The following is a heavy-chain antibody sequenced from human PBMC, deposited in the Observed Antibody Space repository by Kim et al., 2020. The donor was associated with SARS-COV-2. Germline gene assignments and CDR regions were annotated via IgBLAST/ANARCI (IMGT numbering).Heavy chain of an antibody. D-gene: IGHD3-10*01. CDR3: ARVPFYGSGTYARVDYYGMDV. CDR1: GGSISSYY. CDR2: IYYSGST. J-gene: IGHJ6*02. Sequence: SETLSLTCTVSGGSISSYYWSWIRQPPGKGLEWIGYIYYSGSTNFNPSLKSRITISLDTSKNQFSLKLTSVTAADTAVYYCARVPFYGSGTYARVDYYGMDVWGPGTPVIVSS. V-gene: IGHV4-59*01.